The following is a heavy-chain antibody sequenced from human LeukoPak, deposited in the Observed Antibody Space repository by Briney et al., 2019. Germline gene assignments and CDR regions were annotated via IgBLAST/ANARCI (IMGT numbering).Heavy chain of an antibody. CDR3: ARDYYDFWSGYCPDY. Sequence: GGSLRLSCAASGFTVSSNYMSWVRQAPGKGLEWVSVIHSGGSTYYADSVKGRFTISRDNAKNSLYLQMNSLRAEDTAAYYCARDYYDFWSGYCPDYWGQGTLVTVSS. CDR2: IHSGGST. J-gene: IGHJ4*02. V-gene: IGHV3-66*01. CDR1: GFTVSSNY. D-gene: IGHD3-3*01.